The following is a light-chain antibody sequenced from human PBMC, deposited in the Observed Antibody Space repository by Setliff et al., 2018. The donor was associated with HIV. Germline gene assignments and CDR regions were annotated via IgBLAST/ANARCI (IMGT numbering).Light chain of an antibody. CDR3: CSYAGSYTFV. CDR1: SSDVGGYDY. V-gene: IGLV2-11*01. CDR2: GVS. J-gene: IGLJ1*01. Sequence: ALAQPRSVSGSRGQSVTFSCTGASSDVGGYDYVSWYQQHPGKAPKLIIYGVSKRPSGVPARFSGFKSGNTASLTISGLQPEDEADYYCCSYAGSYTFVFGKGTKVTV.